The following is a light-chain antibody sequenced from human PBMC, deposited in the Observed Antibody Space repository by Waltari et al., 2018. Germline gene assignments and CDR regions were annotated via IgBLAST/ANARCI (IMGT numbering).Light chain of an antibody. V-gene: IGKV1D-16*01. J-gene: IGKJ4*01. CDR2: DAS. Sequence: DIQMTQSPSSLSASVGDRVTITCRASQDISNELAWYQQKPQKAPKSLIFDASRLHSGVPSRFSGSGSGTDFTLTISSPQPEDFGTYYCQQYNAYDLTFGGGTKVEIK. CDR3: QQYNAYDLT. CDR1: QDISNE.